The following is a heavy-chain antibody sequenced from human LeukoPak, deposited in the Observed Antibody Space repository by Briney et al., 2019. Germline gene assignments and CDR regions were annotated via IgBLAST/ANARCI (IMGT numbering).Heavy chain of an antibody. V-gene: IGHV3-7*01. J-gene: IGHJ3*02. Sequence: GGSLRLSCAASGFTFSTYWMSWVRQAPGKGLEWVANIKEDGSKKFHVDSVKGRFSISRDNAKNSLYLQMNSLRAEDTAVYYCAREVPGAMNAFDIWGQGTRVTVSS. CDR3: AREVPGAMNAFDI. CDR2: IKEDGSKK. CDR1: GFTFSTYW. D-gene: IGHD2-2*01.